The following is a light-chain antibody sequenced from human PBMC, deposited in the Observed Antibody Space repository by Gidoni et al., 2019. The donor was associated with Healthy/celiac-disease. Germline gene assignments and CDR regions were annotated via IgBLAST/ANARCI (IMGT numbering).Light chain of an antibody. CDR1: QSISSW. Sequence: DIQRTQSPSTLSASVGDRVTITCRASQSISSWLAWYQQKPGKAPKLLIYKASSVQSVVPSWFSGSASAAEFTLTISLLQPDDFATYYCQQYNSYSRTFGQGTKVEIK. CDR2: KAS. CDR3: QQYNSYSRT. V-gene: IGKV1-5*03. J-gene: IGKJ1*01.